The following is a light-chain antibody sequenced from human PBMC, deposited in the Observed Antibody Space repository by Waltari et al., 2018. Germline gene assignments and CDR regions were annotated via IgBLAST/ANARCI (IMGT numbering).Light chain of an antibody. Sequence: EMVLTQPPGTLSLSPGENVTLSCRASQSGGSGHLAWDQQKPGQAPRRLIYDGFTRATGIPDRFTGRGYGTDFSLTISRLEPEDFAVYYCQQYGSSPYTFGQGTKLEIK. CDR3: QQYGSSPYT. J-gene: IGKJ2*01. V-gene: IGKV3-20*01. CDR1: QSGGSGH. CDR2: DGF.